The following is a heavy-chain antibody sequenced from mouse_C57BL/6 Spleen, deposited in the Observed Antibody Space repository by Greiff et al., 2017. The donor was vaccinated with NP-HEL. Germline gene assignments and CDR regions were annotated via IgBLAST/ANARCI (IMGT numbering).Heavy chain of an antibody. CDR2: IYPRSGNT. V-gene: IGHV1-81*01. D-gene: IGHD1-1*01. J-gene: IGHJ1*03. Sequence: VKLMESGAELARPGASVKLSCKASGYTFTSYGISWVKQRTGQGLEWIGEIYPRSGNTYYNEKFKGKATLTADKSSSTAYMELRSLTSEDSAVYFCARSGYYGSSPWYFDVWGTGTTVTVSS. CDR3: ARSGYYGSSPWYFDV. CDR1: GYTFTSYG.